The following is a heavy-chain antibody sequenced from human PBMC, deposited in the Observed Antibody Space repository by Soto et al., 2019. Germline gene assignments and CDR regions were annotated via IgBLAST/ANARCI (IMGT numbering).Heavy chain of an antibody. V-gene: IGHV4-30-2*01. CDR2: IYHSGPT. D-gene: IGHD6-19*01. J-gene: IGHJ5*02. CDR3: ARVAGDGGYDA. CDR1: GGSITSGGYS. Sequence: PSETLSLTCTLSGGSITSGGYSWSWIRQPPGKGLEWIGSIYHSGPTYYNASLKSRVTMSVDKSNHQFFLNLNSVTAADTAVYYCARVAGDGGYDAWGQGTLVTVS.